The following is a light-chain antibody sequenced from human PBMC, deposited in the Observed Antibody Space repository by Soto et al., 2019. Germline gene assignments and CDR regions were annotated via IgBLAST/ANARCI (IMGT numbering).Light chain of an antibody. V-gene: IGKV1-39*01. CDR1: QSIHTY. J-gene: IGKJ2*01. CDR3: HQSFSAPYT. CDR2: AAS. Sequence: DIQLTQSPSSLSASVGDRVTITCRASQSIHTYLSWFQQRPGKAPNLLIYAASTLQSGVPSRFSGGGSGTDFTLTINSLQPEDCATYYCHQSFSAPYTFGQGTKLEVK.